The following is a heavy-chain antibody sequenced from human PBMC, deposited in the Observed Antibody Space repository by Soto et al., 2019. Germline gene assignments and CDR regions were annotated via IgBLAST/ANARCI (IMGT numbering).Heavy chain of an antibody. Sequence: LRLSCAASGFTLSSYSMNWVRQAPGKGLEWXSSISSSSSYIYYADSVKGRFTISRDNAKNSLYLQMNSLRAEDTAVYYCARDGASYCSSTSCYYLDYYGMDVWGQGTTVTVSS. J-gene: IGHJ6*02. D-gene: IGHD2-2*01. CDR3: ARDGASYCSSTSCYYLDYYGMDV. CDR1: GFTLSSYS. V-gene: IGHV3-21*01. CDR2: ISSSSSYI.